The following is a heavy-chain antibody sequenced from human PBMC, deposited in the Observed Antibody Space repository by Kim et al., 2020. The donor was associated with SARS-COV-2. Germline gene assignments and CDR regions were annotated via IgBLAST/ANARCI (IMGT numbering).Heavy chain of an antibody. CDR2: IRSKANSYAT. J-gene: IGHJ5*02. Sequence: GGSLRLSCAASGFTFSGSAIHWVRQASGKGLEWVGRIRSKANSYATAYAASVKGRFTISRDDSKNTAYLQMNSRKTEATAVYYCTRHAGDDYGWGPGGWFDPWGQGTLVTVSS. D-gene: IGHD3-16*01. CDR1: GFTFSGSA. CDR3: TRHAGDDYGWGPGGWFDP. V-gene: IGHV3-73*01.